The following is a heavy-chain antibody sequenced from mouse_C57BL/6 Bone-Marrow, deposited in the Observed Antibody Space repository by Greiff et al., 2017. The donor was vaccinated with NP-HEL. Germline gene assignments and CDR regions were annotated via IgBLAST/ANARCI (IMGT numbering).Heavy chain of an antibody. CDR1: GYTFTDYE. D-gene: IGHD2-3*01. CDR3: TPYDPFAY. Sequence: QVQLQQSGAELVRPGASVTLSCKASGYTFTDYEMHWVKQTPVHGLEWIGAIDPETGGTAYNQKFKGKAILTADKSSSTAYMELCSLTSEDSAVYYCTPYDPFAYWGQGTLVTVSA. V-gene: IGHV1-15*01. CDR2: IDPETGGT. J-gene: IGHJ3*01.